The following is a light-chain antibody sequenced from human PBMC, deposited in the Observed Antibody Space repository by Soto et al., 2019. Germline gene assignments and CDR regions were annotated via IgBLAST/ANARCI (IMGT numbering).Light chain of an antibody. J-gene: IGLJ1*01. CDR2: DVT. V-gene: IGLV2-14*03. CDR1: GSDVGGYDY. Sequence: QSALTQPASVSGSPGQSITISCTGTGSDVGGYDYVSWYQQYPGKAPKLVIYDVTNRPSGVSNRFSGSKSGNTAALIIFGLEAEDEADYYCCSYTSRGTYVFGTGTKVTVL. CDR3: CSYTSRGTYV.